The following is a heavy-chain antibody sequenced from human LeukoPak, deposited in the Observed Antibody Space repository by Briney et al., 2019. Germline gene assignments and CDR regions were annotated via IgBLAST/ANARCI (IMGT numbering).Heavy chain of an antibody. V-gene: IGHV3-20*04. Sequence: GGSLRLSCAASGFTFSTYGMSWVRQAPGKGLEWVSGINWNGGSTGYADSVKGRFTISRDNAKNSLYLQMNSLRAEDTALYYCARAGGPSGYYYYMDVWGKGTTVTVSS. D-gene: IGHD3-10*01. CDR2: INWNGGST. J-gene: IGHJ6*03. CDR3: ARAGGPSGYYYYMDV. CDR1: GFTFSTYG.